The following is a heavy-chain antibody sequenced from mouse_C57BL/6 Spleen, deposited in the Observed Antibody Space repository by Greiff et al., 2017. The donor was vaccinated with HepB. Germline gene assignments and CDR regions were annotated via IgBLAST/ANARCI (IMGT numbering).Heavy chain of an antibody. J-gene: IGHJ4*01. CDR1: GFSLTSYG. CDR2: IWSGGST. CDR3: ARKAGYYVGYAMDY. V-gene: IGHV2-2*01. D-gene: IGHD2-3*01. Sequence: VQLVESGPGLVQPSQSLSITCTVSGFSLTSYGVHWVRQSPGKGLEWLGVIWSGGSTDYNAAFISRLSISKDNSKSQVFFKMNSLQADDTAIYYCARKAGYYVGYAMDYWGQGTSVTVSS.